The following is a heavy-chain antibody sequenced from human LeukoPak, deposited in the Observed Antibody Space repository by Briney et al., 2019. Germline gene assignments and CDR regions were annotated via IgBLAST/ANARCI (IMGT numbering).Heavy chain of an antibody. Sequence: GGSLRLSCAASGFTFRSYAMSWVRQAPGKGLEWVSAISNSDDSTYYADSVKGRFTISRDNSENTLFLRMNSLRAEDTAVYYCAKATGYLLWGQGTLVIVSS. CDR2: ISNSDDST. CDR1: GFTFRSYA. D-gene: IGHD1-14*01. CDR3: AKATGYLL. J-gene: IGHJ4*02. V-gene: IGHV3-23*01.